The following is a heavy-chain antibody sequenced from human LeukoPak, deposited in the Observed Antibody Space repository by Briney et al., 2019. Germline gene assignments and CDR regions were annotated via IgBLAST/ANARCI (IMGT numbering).Heavy chain of an antibody. Sequence: SVKASCKASGGTFSSYAISWARQAPGQGLESMGGIIPIFGTANYAQKIQGRVTITADESTSTAYMELSSLRSEDTAVYYCARVGSYYDFWSGYYRTPLYYYYYYMDVWGKGTTVTVSS. CDR3: ARVGSYYDFWSGYYRTPLYYYYYYMDV. D-gene: IGHD3-3*01. J-gene: IGHJ6*03. V-gene: IGHV1-69*01. CDR1: GGTFSSYA. CDR2: IIPIFGTA.